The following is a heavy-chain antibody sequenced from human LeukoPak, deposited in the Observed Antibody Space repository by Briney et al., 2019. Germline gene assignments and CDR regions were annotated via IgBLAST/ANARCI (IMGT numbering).Heavy chain of an antibody. CDR3: ARISRSSSSIDY. CDR1: GGSISSGSYY. J-gene: IGHJ4*02. Sequence: PSETLSLTCTVSGGSISSGSYYWSWIRQPAGKGLEWIGRIYTSGSTNYNPSLKSRVTISVDTSKNQFSLKLSSVTAADTAVYYCARISRSSSSIDYWGQGTLVTVSS. D-gene: IGHD6-6*01. V-gene: IGHV4-61*02. CDR2: IYTSGST.